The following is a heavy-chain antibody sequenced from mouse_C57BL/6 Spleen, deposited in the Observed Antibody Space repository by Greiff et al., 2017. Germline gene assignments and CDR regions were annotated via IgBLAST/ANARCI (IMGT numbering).Heavy chain of an antibody. J-gene: IGHJ3*01. D-gene: IGHD4-1*02. CDR1: GYTFTSYW. CDR2: IDPHSGGT. CDR3: ARREPTGTVLFAY. V-gene: IGHV1-72*01. Sequence: QVQLQQPGAELVKPGASVKLSCKASGYTFTSYWMHWVKQRPGRGLEWIGRIDPHSGGTKYNEKFKSKATLTVDKPSSTAYMQLSSLTSEDSAVYYCARREPTGTVLFAYWGQGTLVTVSA.